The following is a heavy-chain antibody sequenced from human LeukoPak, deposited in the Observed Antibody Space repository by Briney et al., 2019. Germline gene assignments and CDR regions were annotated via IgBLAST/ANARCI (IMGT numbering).Heavy chain of an antibody. D-gene: IGHD3-16*02. CDR1: GFTFSSYW. Sequence: PGRSLRLSCAASGFTFSSYWMHWVRQAPGKGLVWVSRINSDGSSTSYADSVKGRFTISRDNAKNTLYLQMNSLRAEDTAVYYCARGYYDYVWGSYRWDAFDIWGQGTMVTVSS. J-gene: IGHJ3*02. CDR2: INSDGSST. V-gene: IGHV3-74*01. CDR3: ARGYYDYVWGSYRWDAFDI.